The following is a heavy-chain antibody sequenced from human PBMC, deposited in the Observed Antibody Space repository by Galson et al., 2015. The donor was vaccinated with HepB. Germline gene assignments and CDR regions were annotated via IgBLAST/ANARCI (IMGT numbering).Heavy chain of an antibody. J-gene: IGHJ5*02. D-gene: IGHD5-24*01. CDR3: AREREGERGLDP. V-gene: IGHV1-69*04. CDR1: GDTFRKSG. Sequence: SVKVSCKASGDTFRKSGVAWVRQVSGHGLEWMGKILPIVDGVDAAQKFQGRVSINADKVTNTVYLDLSNLTHEDTAVYYCAREREGERGLDPWGQGTLVIVSS. CDR2: ILPIVDGV.